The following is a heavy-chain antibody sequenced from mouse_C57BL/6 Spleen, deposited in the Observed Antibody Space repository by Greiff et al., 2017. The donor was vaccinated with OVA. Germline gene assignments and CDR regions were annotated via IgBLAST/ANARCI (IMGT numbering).Heavy chain of an antibody. J-gene: IGHJ2*01. CDR3: ARDIYSNFFDY. CDR1: GYTFTSYW. D-gene: IGHD2-5*01. CDR2: INPSSGYT. V-gene: IGHV1-7*01. Sequence: QVHVKQSGAELAKPGASVKLSCKASGYTFTSYWMHWVKQRPGQGLEWIGYINPSSGYTKYNQKFKDKATLTADKSSSTAYMQLSSLTYEDSAVYYCARDIYSNFFDYWGQGTTLTVSS.